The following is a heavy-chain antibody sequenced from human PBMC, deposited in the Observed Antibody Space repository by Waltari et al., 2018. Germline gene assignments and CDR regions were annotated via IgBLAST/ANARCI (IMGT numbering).Heavy chain of an antibody. D-gene: IGHD6-13*01. CDR1: GYTFTGYY. CDR3: AMDSSTGPKTYYYGMDV. CDR2: INPNSGGT. V-gene: IGHV1-2*02. J-gene: IGHJ6*02. Sequence: QVQLVQSGAEVKKPGASVNVSCKASGYTFTGYYMHWVRQAPGQGLEWMGWINPNSGGTNDEQKFQGRVTMTRDTSISTAYMELSRLRSDDTAVYYCAMDSSTGPKTYYYGMDVWGQGTTVTVSS.